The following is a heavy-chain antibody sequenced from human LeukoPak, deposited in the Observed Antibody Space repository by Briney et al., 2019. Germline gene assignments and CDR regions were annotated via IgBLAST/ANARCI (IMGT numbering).Heavy chain of an antibody. J-gene: IGHJ4*02. CDR3: ARGGVAAVHIDY. CDR1: GGTFSSYA. Sequence: SVKVSCKASGGTFSSYAISWVRQAPGQGLEWMGGTIPIFGTANYAQKFQGRVTMTRDTSTSTVYMDLSSLRSEDTAVYYCARGGVAAVHIDYWGQGTLVTVSS. D-gene: IGHD6-13*01. CDR2: TIPIFGTA. V-gene: IGHV1-69*05.